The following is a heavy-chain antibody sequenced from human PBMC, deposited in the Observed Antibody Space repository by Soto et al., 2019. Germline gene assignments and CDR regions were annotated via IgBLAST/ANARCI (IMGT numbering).Heavy chain of an antibody. Sequence: ASVKVSCKASGGTFSSYTISWVRQAPGQGLEWMGWISVYNGNTNYAQKLQGRVTMTTDTSTSTAYMELRSLRSDDTAVYYCARARPLGYCSSTSCYLPIDPWGQGTLVTVSS. CDR3: ARARPLGYCSSTSCYLPIDP. CDR1: GGTFSSYT. J-gene: IGHJ5*02. V-gene: IGHV1-18*01. D-gene: IGHD2-2*01. CDR2: ISVYNGNT.